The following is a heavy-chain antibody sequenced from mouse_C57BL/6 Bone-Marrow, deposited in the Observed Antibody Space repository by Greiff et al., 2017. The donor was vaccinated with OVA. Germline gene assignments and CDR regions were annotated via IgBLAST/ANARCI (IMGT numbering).Heavy chain of an antibody. CDR2: IYPRSGNT. CDR3: ARDELWFAY. Sequence: QVQLQQSGAELARPGASVKLSCKASGYTFTSYGISWVKQRTGQGLEWIGEIYPRSGNTYYNEKFKGKATLTADKSSSTAYMELRSLTSEDSAVYFCARDELWFAYWGQGTLVTVSA. CDR1: GYTFTSYG. V-gene: IGHV1-81*01. D-gene: IGHD1-1*01. J-gene: IGHJ3*01.